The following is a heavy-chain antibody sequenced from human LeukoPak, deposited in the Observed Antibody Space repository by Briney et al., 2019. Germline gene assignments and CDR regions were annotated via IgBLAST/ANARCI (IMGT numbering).Heavy chain of an antibody. Sequence: SETLSLTCTVSGGSITYYYWSWIRQAPGKGLEWIGDIYYSGNTNYNPSLKSRVTISVDTSESQFSLKLISITAADTAVYYCARFGYGVRYFDYWGQGTLVTVSS. CDR1: GGSITYYY. CDR3: ARFGYGVRYFDY. J-gene: IGHJ4*02. D-gene: IGHD3-10*01. V-gene: IGHV4-59*08. CDR2: IYYSGNT.